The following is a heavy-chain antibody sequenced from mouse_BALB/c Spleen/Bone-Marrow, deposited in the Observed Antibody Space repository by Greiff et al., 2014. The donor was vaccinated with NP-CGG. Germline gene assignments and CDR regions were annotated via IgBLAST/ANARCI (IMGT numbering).Heavy chain of an antibody. D-gene: IGHD2-10*01. Sequence: LKQSGAELVKPGASVKLSCKASGYTFTSYYLYWVKQRPGQGLEWIGEINPSNGGTYFNERFKSKASLTVDKSSSTAYMQLNSLTSEDSAVYYCTRRSLLSDYYSMDYWGQGTSVTVSS. V-gene: IGHV1S81*02. CDR1: GYTFTSYY. CDR2: INPSNGGT. CDR3: TRRSLLSDYYSMDY. J-gene: IGHJ4*01.